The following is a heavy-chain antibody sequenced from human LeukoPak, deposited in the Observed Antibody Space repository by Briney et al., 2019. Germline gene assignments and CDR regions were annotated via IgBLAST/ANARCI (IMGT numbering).Heavy chain of an antibody. D-gene: IGHD3-10*01. CDR1: GGSISNYY. J-gene: IGHJ4*02. CDR3: ARISSMVRGVITKFDY. V-gene: IGHV4-59*12. CDR2: INYSGST. Sequence: PSETLSLTCSVSGGSISNYYWSWIRQPPGKGLEWIGYINYSGSTSYKSSLKSRVTISVDTSKNQFSLKLSSVTAADTAVYYCARISSMVRGVITKFDYWGQGTLVTVSS.